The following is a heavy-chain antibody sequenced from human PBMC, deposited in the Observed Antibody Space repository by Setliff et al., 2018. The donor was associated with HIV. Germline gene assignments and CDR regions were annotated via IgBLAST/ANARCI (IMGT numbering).Heavy chain of an antibody. CDR1: GFTFSSYA. Sequence: GGSLRLSCVASGFTFSSYAVHWVRQAPGKGLEWVAVISYEEKNKYYADSVKGRFTISRDNSKNTLYLQMNSLRVEDTAVYYCASDSKYHSVWGNVGILDDWGQGTLVTVSS. D-gene: IGHD3-16*01. J-gene: IGHJ4*02. CDR2: ISYEEKNK. CDR3: ASDSKYHSVWGNVGILDD. V-gene: IGHV3-30*01.